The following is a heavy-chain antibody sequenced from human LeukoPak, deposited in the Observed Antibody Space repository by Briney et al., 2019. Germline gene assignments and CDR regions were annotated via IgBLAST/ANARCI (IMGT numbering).Heavy chain of an antibody. Sequence: SETLSLTCTVSGGSISSYYWSWIRQPPGKGLEWIGYIYYSGSTNYNPSLKSRVTISVDTSKNQFSLKLSSVTAADTAVYYCARGQTVTTVYCYFDLLGRGTLFTVSS. V-gene: IGHV4-59*01. CDR2: IYYSGST. D-gene: IGHD4-17*01. J-gene: IGHJ2*01. CDR3: ARGQTVTTVYCYFDL. CDR1: GGSISSYY.